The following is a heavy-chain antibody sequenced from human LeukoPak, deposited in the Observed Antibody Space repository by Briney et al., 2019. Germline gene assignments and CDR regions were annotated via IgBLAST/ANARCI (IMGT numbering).Heavy chain of an antibody. J-gene: IGHJ4*02. CDR1: GFAFSSSW. V-gene: IGHV3-7*03. D-gene: IGHD3-10*01. CDR3: AREDWFHFDY. CDR2: INKDATAK. Sequence: GGSLRLTCAASGFAFSSSWMSWVRQAPGKGLEWVANINKDATAKYYVDSVKGRFTISRDNAKNSLYLQMNGLRAEDTAVYYCAREDWFHFDYWGQGTLVTVSS.